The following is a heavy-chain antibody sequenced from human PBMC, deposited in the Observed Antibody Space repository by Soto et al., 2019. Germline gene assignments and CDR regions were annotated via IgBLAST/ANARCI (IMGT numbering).Heavy chain of an antibody. V-gene: IGHV3-30-3*01. Sequence: GGSRSLSSAASGFTFDTFAIHWVRQTPGKVLELVAFISYDGYNTNYADSVKGRFNISRDNSKNTLYLQMNSLRDEDTAVYYCARQRRSDTYYYYGMDVWGQGTTVTVTS. CDR2: ISYDGYNT. CDR3: ARQRRSDTYYYYGMDV. CDR1: GFTFDTFA. D-gene: IGHD3-3*01. J-gene: IGHJ6*02.